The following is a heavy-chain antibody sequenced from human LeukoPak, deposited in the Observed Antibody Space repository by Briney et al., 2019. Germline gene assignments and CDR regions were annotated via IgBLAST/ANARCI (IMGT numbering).Heavy chain of an antibody. CDR1: GGSISSYY. CDR3: ARGGYGSFDY. J-gene: IGHJ4*02. V-gene: IGHV4-59*01. Sequence: SETLSLTCTASGGSISSYYWSWIRQPPGKGLEWIGYIYYSGSTNYNPSLKSRVAISVDTSKNQFSLKLSSVTAADTAVYYCARGGYGSFDYWGQGTLVTVSS. D-gene: IGHD6-13*01. CDR2: IYYSGST.